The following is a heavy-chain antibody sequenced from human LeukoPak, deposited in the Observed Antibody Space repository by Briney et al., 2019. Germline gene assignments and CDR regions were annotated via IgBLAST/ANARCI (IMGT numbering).Heavy chain of an antibody. V-gene: IGHV4-59*01. CDR1: GGSISSYY. CDR3: ARAIAVAGTVGYFDY. J-gene: IGHJ4*02. CDR2: IYYSGST. D-gene: IGHD6-19*01. Sequence: SETLSLTCSVSGGSISSYYWSWIRQPPGKGLEWIAYIYYSGSTNYNPSLQSRVTISVDTPKNQFSLKLSSVTAADTAVYYCARAIAVAGTVGYFDYRGQGTLVTVSS.